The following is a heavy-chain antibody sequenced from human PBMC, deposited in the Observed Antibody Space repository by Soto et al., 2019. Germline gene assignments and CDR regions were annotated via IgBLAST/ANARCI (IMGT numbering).Heavy chain of an antibody. V-gene: IGHV1-18*01. CDR3: AKMWRDESSGYVYDDAFHI. Sequence: ASVKVSCKASGYIFTNYGISWVRQAPGQGLEWMGWISTYNGNTNYAQRLQGRVTMTTDTSTSTASMELRSLRSDDTAVYYCAKMWRDESSGYVYDDAFHIWGQGTMVTVS. J-gene: IGHJ3*02. D-gene: IGHD3-22*01. CDR2: ISTYNGNT. CDR1: GYIFTNYG.